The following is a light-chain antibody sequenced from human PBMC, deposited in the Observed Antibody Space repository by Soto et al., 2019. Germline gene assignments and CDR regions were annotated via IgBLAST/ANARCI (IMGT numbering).Light chain of an antibody. CDR2: DVS. CDR1: SSDVGGYNY. V-gene: IGLV2-14*01. Sequence: HSVLTQPASVSGSPGQSITISCTGTSSDVGGYNYVSWYQKHPGKAPKLMIYDVSNRPSGVSNRFSGSKSGNTASLTISGLQAEDEADYYCSSYTSSSTLVVFGGGTKLTVL. CDR3: SSYTSSSTLVV. J-gene: IGLJ2*01.